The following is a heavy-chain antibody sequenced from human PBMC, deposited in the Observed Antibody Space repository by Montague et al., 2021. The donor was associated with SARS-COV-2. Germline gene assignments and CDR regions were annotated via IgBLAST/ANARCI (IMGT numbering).Heavy chain of an antibody. J-gene: IGHJ4*02. V-gene: IGHV4-59*08. CDR1: GGSISSYY. CDR2: IYYSGST. CDR3: ARLSFWADIVVVVPAPDY. Sequence: SETLSLTCTVSGGSISSYYWSWIRQPPGKGLEWIGYIYYSGSTNYNPSLKSRVTISVDTSKNQFSLKLSSVTAADTAVYYCARLSFWADIVVVVPAPDYWGQGTLVTVSS. D-gene: IGHD2-15*01.